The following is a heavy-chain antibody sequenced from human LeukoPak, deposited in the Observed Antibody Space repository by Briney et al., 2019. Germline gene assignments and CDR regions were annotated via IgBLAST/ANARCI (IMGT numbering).Heavy chain of an antibody. CDR2: IFWDDDQ. D-gene: IGHD6-13*01. CDR1: GFSLSTRGLG. Sequence: SGPTLVNPTPTLTLTCTCSGFSLSTRGLGVGWIRQPPVKALEWLALIFWDDDQRYTPSLKSRLTITQDTSKNQVLLTMTNMDPVDTATYYCAHSGSGIAAPGTDYYFDYWGQATLATVSS. J-gene: IGHJ4*02. V-gene: IGHV2-5*02. CDR3: AHSGSGIAAPGTDYYFDY.